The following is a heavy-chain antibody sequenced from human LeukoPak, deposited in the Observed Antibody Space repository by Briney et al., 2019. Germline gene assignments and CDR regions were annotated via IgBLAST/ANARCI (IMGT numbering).Heavy chain of an antibody. CDR1: GGSISNYY. Sequence: SETLSLTCTVSGGSISNYYWSWIRQPPGKGLEWIGYISHSGSTNCSPSLKGRVTISLDTSKNQFSLKLSSVTAADTAVYYCAGHHPRNTVDFWGQGTLVTVSS. D-gene: IGHD2-8*02. CDR2: ISHSGST. V-gene: IGHV4-59*08. CDR3: AGHHPRNTVDF. J-gene: IGHJ4*02.